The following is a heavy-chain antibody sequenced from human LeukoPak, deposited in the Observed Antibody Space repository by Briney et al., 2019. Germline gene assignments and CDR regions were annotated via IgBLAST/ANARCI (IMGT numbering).Heavy chain of an antibody. J-gene: IGHJ4*02. Sequence: TGGSLRLSCAASGFTFRSYEMNWFRQAPGKGLEWVSYISNGASTTYYADSVKGRFTISRDNSKNTVYLQMNSLRAEDTAIYYCAKSGGYDPTYYFDYWGQGTLVTVSS. CDR3: AKSGGYDPTYYFDY. CDR1: GFTFRSYE. V-gene: IGHV3-48*03. D-gene: IGHD5-12*01. CDR2: ISNGASTT.